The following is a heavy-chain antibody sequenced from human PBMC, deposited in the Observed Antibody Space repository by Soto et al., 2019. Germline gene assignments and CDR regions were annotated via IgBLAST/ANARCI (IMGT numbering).Heavy chain of an antibody. D-gene: IGHD6-13*01. CDR1: GFTFSSYG. CDR3: ARGGGSSSWYNWFDP. CDR2: IWYDGSNK. J-gene: IGHJ5*02. Sequence: GGSLRLSCAASGFTFSSYGMHWVRQAPGKGLEWVAVIWYDGSNKYYADSVKGLFTISRDNSKNTLYLQMNSLRAEDTAVYYCARGGGSSSWYNWFDPLGQGTLVTVSS. V-gene: IGHV3-33*01.